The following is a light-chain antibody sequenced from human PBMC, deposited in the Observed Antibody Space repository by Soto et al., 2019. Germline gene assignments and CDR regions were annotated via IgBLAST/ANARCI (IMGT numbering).Light chain of an antibody. CDR3: QQRSEWPLT. CDR1: QSVSSY. J-gene: IGKJ4*01. V-gene: IGKV3-11*01. Sequence: EIVLTQSPATLPLSPGERATLSCRASQSVSSYLAWYQQKPGQAPRLLIYDASNRANRIPARFSGSASGPDFSLTISILEPEYFAVYYRQQRSEWPLTFGGGTKVEIK. CDR2: DAS.